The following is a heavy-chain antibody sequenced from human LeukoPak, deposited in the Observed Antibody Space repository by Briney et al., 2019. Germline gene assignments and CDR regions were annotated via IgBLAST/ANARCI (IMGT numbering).Heavy chain of an antibody. J-gene: IGHJ5*02. V-gene: IGHV3-7*01. CDR3: ARENPRWFGEEYNWFDP. Sequence: GGSLRLSCAASGFTFSSYWMSWVRQAPGKGLEWVANIKQDGSEEYYVDSVKGRFTISRDNAKNSLYLQMNSLRAEDTAVYYCARENPRWFGEEYNWFDPWGQGTLVTVSS. CDR1: GFTFSSYW. CDR2: IKQDGSEE. D-gene: IGHD3-10*01.